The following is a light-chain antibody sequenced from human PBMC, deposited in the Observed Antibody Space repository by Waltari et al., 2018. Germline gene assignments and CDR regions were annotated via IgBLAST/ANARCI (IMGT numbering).Light chain of an antibody. Sequence: EVVMTQSPATLSVFPGERATLSCRASQSIYDNLAWYQQKPAQAPRLLIYGASTRATGVPSRFRGSGSGTEFTLTISSLQSEDFAVYYCQQYNKWPPITFGQGTRLEIK. CDR2: GAS. CDR1: QSIYDN. J-gene: IGKJ5*01. V-gene: IGKV3-15*01. CDR3: QQYNKWPPIT.